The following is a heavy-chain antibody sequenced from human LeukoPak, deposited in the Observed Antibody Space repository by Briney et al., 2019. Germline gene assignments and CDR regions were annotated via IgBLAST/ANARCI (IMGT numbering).Heavy chain of an antibody. D-gene: IGHD3-22*01. J-gene: IGHJ1*01. V-gene: IGHV6-1*01. CDR1: GDSVSSNSAA. CDR3: ARDYYDSSGYYPEYFQH. Sequence: SQTLSLTCVISGDSVSSNSAAWNWIRQSPSRGLEWLGRTYYRSKWYNDYAISVKSRITINPDTSKNQFSLQLNSVTPEDTAVYYCARDYYDSSGYYPEYFQHWGQGTLVTVSS. CDR2: TYYRSKWYN.